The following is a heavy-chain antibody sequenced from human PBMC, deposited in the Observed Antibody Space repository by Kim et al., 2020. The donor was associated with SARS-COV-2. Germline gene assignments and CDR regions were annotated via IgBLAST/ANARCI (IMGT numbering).Heavy chain of an antibody. CDR2: INAGNGNT. Sequence: ASVKVSCKASGYTFTSYAMHWVRQAPGQRLEWMGWINAGNGNTKYSQKFQGRVTITRDTSASTAYMELSSLRSEDTAVYYCARDIAVAGWAGVFDYWGQGTLVTVSS. V-gene: IGHV1-3*01. D-gene: IGHD6-19*01. J-gene: IGHJ4*02. CDR1: GYTFTSYA. CDR3: ARDIAVAGWAGVFDY.